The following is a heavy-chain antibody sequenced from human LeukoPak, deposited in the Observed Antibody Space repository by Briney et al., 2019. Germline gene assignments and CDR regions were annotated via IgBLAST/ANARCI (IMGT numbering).Heavy chain of an antibody. J-gene: IGHJ6*03. CDR2: ISSSSTTI. CDR3: AKSESGYCSGDSCYSGYYYYYMDV. V-gene: IGHV3-48*01. Sequence: QPGGSLRLSCAASGFTFSSYSMNWVRQAPGKGLEWVSYISSSSTTIYYADSVKGRFTISRDNSKNMVYLQMNSLRAEDTAVYYCAKSESGYCSGDSCYSGYYYYYMDVWGKGTTVTVSS. CDR1: GFTFSSYS. D-gene: IGHD2-15*01.